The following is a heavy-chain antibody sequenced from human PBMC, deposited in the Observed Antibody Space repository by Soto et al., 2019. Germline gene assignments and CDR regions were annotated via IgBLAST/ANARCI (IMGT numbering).Heavy chain of an antibody. CDR1: GGTFSSYA. Sequence: GASVKVSCKASGGTFSSYAISWVRQAPGQGLEWMGGIIPIFGTANYAQKFQGRVTITADESTSTAYMELSSLRSEDTAVYYCASPSIAAAGSDYWGQGTLVTVSS. J-gene: IGHJ4*02. V-gene: IGHV1-69*13. CDR3: ASPSIAAAGSDY. CDR2: IIPIFGTA. D-gene: IGHD6-13*01.